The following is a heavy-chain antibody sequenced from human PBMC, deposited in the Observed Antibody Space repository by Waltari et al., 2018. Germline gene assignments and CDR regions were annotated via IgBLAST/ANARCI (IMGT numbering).Heavy chain of an antibody. CDR3: ARVRTVAGRKVGNWLDT. CDR2: IHHSGAT. D-gene: IGHD6-19*01. CDR1: GVFISSGYY. Sequence: QVQLQESGPGLVKPSETLSLTCVVSGVFISSGYYWGWIRQPPGKGLEWIGNIHHSGATYFNPSLKSRVTIPLDTSKNQLSLRRTSVTAADTAVYYCARVRTVAGRKVGNWLDTWGQGALVTVSS. V-gene: IGHV4-38-2*01. J-gene: IGHJ5*02.